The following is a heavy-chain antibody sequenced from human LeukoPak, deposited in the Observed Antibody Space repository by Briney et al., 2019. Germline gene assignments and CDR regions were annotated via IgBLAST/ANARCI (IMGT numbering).Heavy chain of an antibody. J-gene: IGHJ4*02. Sequence: GGSLRLSCAASGFTFSSYAMTWVRQAPGKGPEWVSVISSSAGSTYYADSVKGRFTISRDNSKNTLYLQMNSLRAEDTAVYYCAKGSGRGYSYGLEYWGQGTLVTVSS. CDR3: AKGSGRGYSYGLEY. D-gene: IGHD5-18*01. V-gene: IGHV3-23*01. CDR2: ISSSAGST. CDR1: GFTFSSYA.